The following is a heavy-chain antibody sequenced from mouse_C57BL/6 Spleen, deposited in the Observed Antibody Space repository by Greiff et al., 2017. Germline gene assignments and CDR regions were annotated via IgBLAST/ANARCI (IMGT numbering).Heavy chain of an antibody. Sequence: QVQLQQSGAELVKPGASVKISCKASGYAFTSYWMNWVKQRPGQGLEWIGLIHPGSGGTNYNEKFKGKATLTADKSSSTAYMQLRSLTSEDSAVDFCARATVLEWLDVWGKGTTVTVSS. CDR3: ARATVLEWLDV. CDR1: GYAFTSYW. V-gene: IGHV1-80*01. D-gene: IGHD1-3*01. J-gene: IGHJ1*03. CDR2: IHPGSGGT.